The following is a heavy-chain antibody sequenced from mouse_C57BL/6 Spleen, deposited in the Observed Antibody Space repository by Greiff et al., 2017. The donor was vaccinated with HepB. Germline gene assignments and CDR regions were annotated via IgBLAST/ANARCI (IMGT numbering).Heavy chain of an antibody. J-gene: IGHJ3*01. CDR2: ISDGGSYT. V-gene: IGHV5-4*01. D-gene: IGHD1-1*01. CDR3: ARGTTVVDWFAY. Sequence: DVHLVESGGGLVKPGGSLKLSCAASGFTFSSYAMSWVRQTPEKRLEWVATISDGGSYTYYPDNVKGRFTISRDNAKNNLYLQMSHLKSEDTAMYYCARGTTVVDWFAYWGQGTLVTVSA. CDR1: GFTFSSYA.